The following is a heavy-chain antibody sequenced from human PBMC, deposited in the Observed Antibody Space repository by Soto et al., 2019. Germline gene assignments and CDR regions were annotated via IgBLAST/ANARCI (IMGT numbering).Heavy chain of an antibody. J-gene: IGHJ6*02. CDR3: AKEHSATNDFWPSHYYYGMDV. CDR1: GFTFSSYG. Sequence: GGSLRLSCAASGFTFSSYGMHWVRQAPGKGLEWVAVISYDGSNKYYADSVKGRFTISRDNSKNTLYLQMNSLRAEDTAVYYCAKEHSATNDFWPSHYYYGMDVWGQGTTVTVSS. CDR2: ISYDGSNK. V-gene: IGHV3-30*18. D-gene: IGHD3-3*01.